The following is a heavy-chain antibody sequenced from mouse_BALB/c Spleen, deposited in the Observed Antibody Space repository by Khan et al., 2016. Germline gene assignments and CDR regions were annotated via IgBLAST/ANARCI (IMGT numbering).Heavy chain of an antibody. CDR3: ACGNYYAMDY. CDR1: GFDFSRFW. J-gene: IGHJ4*01. V-gene: IGHV4-1*02. CDR2: INPESSSI. D-gene: IGHD2-1*01. Sequence: EVKLLESGGGLVQPGGSLRLSCAASGFDFSRFWMNWVRQAPGKGLEWIGEINPESSSINYTPSLKDKFIISGDNAKNTLLLQMSNVRSEDTALYYCACGNYYAMDYWGQGTSVTVSS.